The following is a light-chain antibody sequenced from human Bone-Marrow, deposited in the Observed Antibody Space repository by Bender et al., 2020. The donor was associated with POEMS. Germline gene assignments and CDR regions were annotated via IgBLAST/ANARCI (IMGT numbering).Light chain of an antibody. V-gene: IGLV2-14*01. J-gene: IGLJ3*02. CDR3: CSYTHSGTWV. CDR1: SSDIGGSEY. Sequence: QSALAQPASVSGSPGHSITLSCTGTSSDIGGSEYVSWFQQHPGKAPKLVIYEANKRPSGVSDRFPGSKSGNTASLTISGLRTDDEADYFCCSYTHSGTWVFGGGTKVTVV. CDR2: EAN.